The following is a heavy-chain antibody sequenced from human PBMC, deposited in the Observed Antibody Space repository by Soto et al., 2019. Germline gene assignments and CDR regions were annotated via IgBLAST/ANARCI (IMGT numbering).Heavy chain of an antibody. CDR3: AKDKTPDPPDYDFWSVYDSNYYYYYGMDV. CDR1: GFTFDDYT. J-gene: IGHJ6*02. D-gene: IGHD3-3*01. CDR2: ISWDGGST. V-gene: IGHV3-43*01. Sequence: GGSLRLSCAASGFTFDDYTMHWVRQAPGKGLEWVSLISWDGGSTYYADSVKGRFTISRDNSKNSLYLQMNSLRTEDTALYYCAKDKTPDPPDYDFWSVYDSNYYYYYGMDVWGQGTTVTVSS.